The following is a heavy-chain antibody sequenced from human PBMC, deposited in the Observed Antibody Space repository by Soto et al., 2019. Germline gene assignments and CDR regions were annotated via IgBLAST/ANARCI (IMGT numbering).Heavy chain of an antibody. D-gene: IGHD5-12*01. CDR2: ISGGGNDR. CDR1: GFPFSSYA. V-gene: IGHV3-23*01. CDR3: ARSLFMVAPDNEPFDY. J-gene: IGHJ4*02. Sequence: PGGSLRLSCAASGFPFSSYAMSWVRQTPEKGLEWVAGISGGGNDRYYADFVQGRFTFSRDNSRNILYLQMNSLRADDTATYFCARSLFMVAPDNEPFDYWGQGTLVTVSS.